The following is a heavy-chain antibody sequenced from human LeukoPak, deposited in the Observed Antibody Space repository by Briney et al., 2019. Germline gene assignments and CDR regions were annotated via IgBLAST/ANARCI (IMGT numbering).Heavy chain of an antibody. V-gene: IGHV4-38-2*01. J-gene: IGHJ4*02. D-gene: IGHD3-9*01. Sequence: SETLSLTCAVSGYSISRGYYWGWIRQPPGKGLEWIGSIYHSRSTHYNPSLKSRVTISVETSKNQFSLTLSSVTAADTAFFYCARGIRYFDWLLDYYFDYWGQGTLVTVSS. CDR1: GYSISRGYY. CDR3: ARGIRYFDWLLDYYFDY. CDR2: IYHSRST.